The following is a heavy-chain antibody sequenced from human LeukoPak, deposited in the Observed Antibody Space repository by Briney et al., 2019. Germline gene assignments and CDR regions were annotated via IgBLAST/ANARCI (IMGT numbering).Heavy chain of an antibody. D-gene: IGHD3/OR15-3a*01. CDR3: AKPYEYWTSYYYGLDV. CDR2: VSHDGSHQ. CDR1: GFTFNDHG. Sequence: GGSLRLSCAASGFTFNDHGMHWVRQAPGKGLEWVAVVSHDGSHQYYADSVKGRFTISRDNSKNTVYLQMNSLRGEDMAVYYCAKPYEYWTSYYYGLDVWGRGTTVAVSS. J-gene: IGHJ6*02. V-gene: IGHV3-30*18.